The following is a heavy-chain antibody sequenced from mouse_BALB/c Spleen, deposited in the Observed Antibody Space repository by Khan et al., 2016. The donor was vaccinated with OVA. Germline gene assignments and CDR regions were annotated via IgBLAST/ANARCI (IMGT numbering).Heavy chain of an antibody. V-gene: IGHV1-7*01. CDR2: INPTSGYT. CDR1: GYNFTTYW. Sequence: QVQLKQSGAELAKPGASVKMSCKASGYNFTTYWMHWVKQRHGKGLEWIGYINPTSGYTDYNEKFKDRATLSADKSSSTSYMQRSSLTSEDSAVYYCTRDRIDYWGQGTTLTVSS. CDR3: TRDRIDY. J-gene: IGHJ2*01.